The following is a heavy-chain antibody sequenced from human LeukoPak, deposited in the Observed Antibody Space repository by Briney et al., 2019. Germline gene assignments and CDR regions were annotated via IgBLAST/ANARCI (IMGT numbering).Heavy chain of an antibody. V-gene: IGHV1-24*01. CDR3: ATEANYYGSGSPGNWFDP. Sequence: ASVKVSCKVSGYTLTELSMHWVRQAPGKGLEWMGGFDPEDGETIYAQKFQGRVTMTEDTSTDTAYMELSSLRSEDTAVYYCATEANYYGSGSPGNWFDPWGQGTLVTVSP. CDR1: GYTLTELS. J-gene: IGHJ5*02. D-gene: IGHD3-10*01. CDR2: FDPEDGET.